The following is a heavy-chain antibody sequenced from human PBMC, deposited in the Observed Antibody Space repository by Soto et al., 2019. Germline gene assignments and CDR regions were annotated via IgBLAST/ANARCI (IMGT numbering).Heavy chain of an antibody. Sequence: ASVKVSFKASGYTFTSYYMHWVRQAPGQGLEWMGIINPSGGRTSYAQKFQGRVTMTRDTSTSTVCMELSSLRSEDTAVYYCARELAAAGTVDYYYGMDVWGQGTTVTVSS. CDR2: INPSGGRT. V-gene: IGHV1-46*01. J-gene: IGHJ6*02. CDR1: GYTFTSYY. D-gene: IGHD6-13*01. CDR3: ARELAAAGTVDYYYGMDV.